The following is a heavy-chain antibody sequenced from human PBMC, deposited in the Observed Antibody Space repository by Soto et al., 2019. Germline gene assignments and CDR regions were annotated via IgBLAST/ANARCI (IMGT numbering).Heavy chain of an antibody. CDR2: IKQDGSEK. CDR3: ARDLFEAARRGEYAFDI. CDR1: AFTFSSYW. J-gene: IGHJ3*02. D-gene: IGHD3-16*01. V-gene: IGHV3-7*03. Sequence: GGSLRLSCAASAFTFSSYWMSWVRQAPGKWLEWVANIKQDGSEKYYVDSVKGRFTISRDNAKNSLYLQMNSLRAEDTAVYYCARDLFEAARRGEYAFDIWGQGTMVTVSS.